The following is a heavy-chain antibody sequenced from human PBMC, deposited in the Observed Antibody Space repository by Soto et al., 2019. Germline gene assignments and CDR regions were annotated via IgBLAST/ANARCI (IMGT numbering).Heavy chain of an antibody. Sequence: XGSLRLSCAASGFTFSSYAMSWVRQAPGKGLEWVSAISGSGGSTYYADSVKGRFTIPRDNSKNTLYLQMNSLRAEDTAVYYCAKDGNYYDSSGYYLDSWGQGTLVTVSS. CDR1: GFTFSSYA. CDR3: AKDGNYYDSSGYYLDS. CDR2: ISGSGGST. J-gene: IGHJ4*02. V-gene: IGHV3-23*01. D-gene: IGHD3-22*01.